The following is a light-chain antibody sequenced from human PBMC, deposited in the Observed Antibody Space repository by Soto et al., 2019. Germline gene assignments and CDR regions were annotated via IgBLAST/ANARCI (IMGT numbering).Light chain of an antibody. J-gene: IGLJ7*01. CDR3: SSYSSRSTVV. Sequence: QSALTQPASVSESPGQSITISCTGTSSDVGGYNYVSWYQQHPGKAPKLMIYDVSNRPSGFSTRFSGSKSGNTASLTISGLQAEDEADYYCSSYSSRSTVVFGGGTQLTVL. CDR1: SSDVGGYNY. V-gene: IGLV2-14*01. CDR2: DVS.